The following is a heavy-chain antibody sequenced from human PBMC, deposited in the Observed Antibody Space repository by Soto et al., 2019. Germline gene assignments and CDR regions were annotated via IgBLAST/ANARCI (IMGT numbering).Heavy chain of an antibody. CDR2: IYPGDSDT. CDR1: GYSFTNYW. Sequence: PGGSLKISCKVSGYSFTNYWIGWVRQMPGKGLEWMGIIYPGDSDTRYSPSFQGQVTISADKSISTAYLQWNSLKASDTAMYYCANYWRSGYYYYFDNWGQGTLVTVSS. CDR3: ANYWRSGYYYYFDN. D-gene: IGHD3-22*01. J-gene: IGHJ4*02. V-gene: IGHV5-51*01.